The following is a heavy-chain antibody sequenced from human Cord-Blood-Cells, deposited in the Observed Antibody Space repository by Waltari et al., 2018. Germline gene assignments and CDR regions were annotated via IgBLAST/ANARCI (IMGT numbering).Heavy chain of an antibody. CDR1: GYTFTGYY. V-gene: IGHV1-2*02. J-gene: IGHJ4*02. Sequence: QVQLVQSGAEVKKPGASVKVSCKASGYTFTGYYMHWVRQAPGQGLAWMGWINPNSGGTEYAQKFQGRVTMTRETSISTAYMELSRLRSDDTAVYYCARGGGIAAAGTDYWGQGTLVTVSS. CDR3: ARGGGIAAAGTDY. CDR2: INPNSGGT. D-gene: IGHD6-13*01.